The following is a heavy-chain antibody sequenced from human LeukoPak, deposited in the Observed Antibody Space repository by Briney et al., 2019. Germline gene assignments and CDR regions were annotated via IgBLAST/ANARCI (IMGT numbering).Heavy chain of an antibody. CDR1: GGSISSYY. D-gene: IGHD3-3*01. Sequence: SETLSLTCTVSGGSISSYYWSWIRQPAGKGLEWIGRIYTSGSTNYNPSLKSRVTMSVDTSKNQFSLKLSSVTAADTAVYYCAREGIGYDFWSGYYNFDYWGQGTLVTVSP. V-gene: IGHV4-4*07. CDR3: AREGIGYDFWSGYYNFDY. CDR2: IYTSGST. J-gene: IGHJ4*02.